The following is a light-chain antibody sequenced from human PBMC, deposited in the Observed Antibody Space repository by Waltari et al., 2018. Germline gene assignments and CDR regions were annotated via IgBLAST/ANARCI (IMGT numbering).Light chain of an antibody. CDR2: IVN. V-gene: IGLV1-44*01. Sequence: QSVLTQPPSASGTPGQRVSISCSGSASNLGSDSVNWYQQLPGAAPKLLIYIVNRRPAGVPDRFSGSKSGTSASLAISGLQSEDEADYYCAAWDSRLNGVVFGGGTRLTVL. J-gene: IGLJ2*01. CDR3: AAWDSRLNGVV. CDR1: ASNLGSDS.